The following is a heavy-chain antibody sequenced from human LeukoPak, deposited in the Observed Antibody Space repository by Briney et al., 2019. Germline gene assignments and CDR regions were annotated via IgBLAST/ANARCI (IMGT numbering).Heavy chain of an antibody. Sequence: ASVKVSCKASGGTFSSYAISWVRQAPGQGLEWMGRIIPILGIANYAQKFQGRVTITADKSTSTAYMELSSLRSEDTGVYHCARVMGPLRYFDWLPPDYWGQGTLVTVSS. CDR3: ARVMGPLRYFDWLPPDY. V-gene: IGHV1-69*04. CDR2: IIPILGIA. D-gene: IGHD3-9*01. CDR1: GGTFSSYA. J-gene: IGHJ4*02.